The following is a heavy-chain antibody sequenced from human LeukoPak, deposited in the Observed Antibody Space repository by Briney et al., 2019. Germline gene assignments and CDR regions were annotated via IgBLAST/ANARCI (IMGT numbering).Heavy chain of an antibody. J-gene: IGHJ4*02. V-gene: IGHV1-46*01. D-gene: IGHD3-22*01. CDR1: GYTFTSYY. CDR3: ARGHFDSSGYYFDY. CDR2: INPSGGST. Sequence: ASVKVSCKAAGYTFTSYYMHLVRQAPGQGLVWMGIINPSGGSTTYAQKFQGRVTLTRDTSTSTLYMELSSLRSEDTAFYYCARGHFDSSGYYFDYWGQGTLVTVSS.